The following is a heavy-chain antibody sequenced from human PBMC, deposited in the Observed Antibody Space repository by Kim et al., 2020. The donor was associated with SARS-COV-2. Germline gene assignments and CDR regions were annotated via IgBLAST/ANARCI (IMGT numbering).Heavy chain of an antibody. CDR1: GFIFSDFA. J-gene: IGHJ4*02. Sequence: GGSLRLSCVGSGFIFSDFAMTWVRQPPGKGLEWVSSLSGSGGRAFYADAVKGRFSVSRDNSKNILFLQMDSLRVEDTAIYFCGKDVRTGRSLTPTPDCWGQGTLVTVSS. CDR3: GKDVRTGRSLTPTPDC. CDR2: LSGSGGRA. V-gene: IGHV3-23*01. D-gene: IGHD3-10*01.